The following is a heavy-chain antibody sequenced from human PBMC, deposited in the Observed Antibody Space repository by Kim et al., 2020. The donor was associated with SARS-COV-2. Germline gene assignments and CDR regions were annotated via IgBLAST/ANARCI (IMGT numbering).Heavy chain of an antibody. Sequence: SVKVSCKASGGTFSSYAISWVRQAPGQGLEWMGGIIPIFGTANYTQKFQGRVTITADESTSTAYMELSSLRSEDTAVYYCARAGYSGYGPYYYYGMDVWGQGTTVTVSS. J-gene: IGHJ6*02. D-gene: IGHD5-12*01. CDR2: IIPIFGTA. CDR1: GGTFSSYA. V-gene: IGHV1-69*13. CDR3: ARAGYSGYGPYYYYGMDV.